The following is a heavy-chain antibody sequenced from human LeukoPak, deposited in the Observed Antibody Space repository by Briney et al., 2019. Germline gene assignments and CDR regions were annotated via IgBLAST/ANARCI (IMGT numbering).Heavy chain of an antibody. CDR1: GFTFSSDW. D-gene: IGHD1-7*01. Sequence: GGSLRLSCAASGFTFSSDWMRWVRQAPGKGLEWVASIKPDGSEKYYVDSVKGRFTISTDNAKNSLYLQMNSLRAEDTAVYYCARDPVAGTTTFYYWGQGTLVTVSS. CDR2: IKPDGSEK. V-gene: IGHV3-7*01. J-gene: IGHJ4*02. CDR3: ARDPVAGTTTFYY.